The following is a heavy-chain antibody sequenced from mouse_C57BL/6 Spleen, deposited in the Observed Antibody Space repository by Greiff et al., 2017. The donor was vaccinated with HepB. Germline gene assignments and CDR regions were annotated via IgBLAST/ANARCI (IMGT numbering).Heavy chain of an antibody. CDR2: IHPSDSDT. V-gene: IGHV1-74*01. J-gene: IGHJ4*01. Sequence: QVQLQQPGAELVKPGASVKVSCKASGYTFTSYWMHWVKQRPGQGLEWIGRIHPSDSDTNYNQKFKGKATLTVDKSSSTAYMQLSSLTSEYSAVYYGEIVRRYYSHYAMDYWGQGTSVTVSS. CDR3: EIVRRYYSHYAMDY. CDR1: GYTFTSYW. D-gene: IGHD1-1*01.